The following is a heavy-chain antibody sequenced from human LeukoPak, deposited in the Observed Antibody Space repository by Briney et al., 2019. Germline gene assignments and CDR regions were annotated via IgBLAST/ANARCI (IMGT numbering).Heavy chain of an antibody. CDR3: ARDRVGQQLASSGYYGRDV. V-gene: IGHV3-21*01. D-gene: IGHD6-13*01. CDR2: ISSSSSYM. CDR1: GFTFSTYN. Sequence: GGSLRLSCAASGFTFSTYNMNWVRQAPGKGLEWVSSISSSSSYMYYADSVKGRFTISRDNAKNSLFLQMNSLRAEDTAIYYCARDRVGQQLASSGYYGRDVWGQRATVTVSS. J-gene: IGHJ6*02.